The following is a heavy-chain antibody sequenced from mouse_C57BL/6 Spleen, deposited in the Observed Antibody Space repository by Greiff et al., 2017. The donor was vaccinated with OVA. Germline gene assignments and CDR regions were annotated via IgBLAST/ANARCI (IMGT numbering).Heavy chain of an antibody. CDR3: ASKTTVVADYAMDY. D-gene: IGHD1-1*01. V-gene: IGHV1-58*01. CDR2: IYIGNGYT. Sequence: EVQVVESGAELVRPGSSVKMSCKTSGYTFTSYGINWVKQRPGQGLEWIGYIYIGNGYTATPEQFKGTSTLTSDTSSSTAYMQLSSLTSEDSAIYFCASKTTVVADYAMDYWGQGTSVTVSS. CDR1: GYTFTSYG. J-gene: IGHJ4*01.